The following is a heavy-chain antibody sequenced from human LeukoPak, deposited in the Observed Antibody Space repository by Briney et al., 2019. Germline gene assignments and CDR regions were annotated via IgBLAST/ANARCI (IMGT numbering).Heavy chain of an antibody. CDR3: TRHENFLTGYDPFNY. D-gene: IGHD3-9*01. J-gene: IGHJ4*02. Sequence: GGSLRLSCAASGFTFSSYGMHWVRQAPGKGLEWVAVISYDGSNKYYADSVKGRFTISRDNSKNTLYLQMNSLRAEDTAVYYCTRHENFLTGYDPFNYWGQGTLVTVSS. V-gene: IGHV3-30*03. CDR2: ISYDGSNK. CDR1: GFTFSSYG.